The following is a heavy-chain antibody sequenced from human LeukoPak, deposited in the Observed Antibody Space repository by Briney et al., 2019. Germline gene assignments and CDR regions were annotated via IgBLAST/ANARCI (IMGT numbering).Heavy chain of an antibody. D-gene: IGHD6-19*01. CDR1: GFTFSSYG. CDR3: AKDMYSSGWSFDY. CDR2: ISYDGSNK. Sequence: GRSLRLPCAASGFTFSSYGMHWVRQAPGKGLEWVAVISYDGSNKYYADSVEGRFTISRDNSKNTLYLQMNSLRAEDTAVYYCAKDMYSSGWSFDYWGQGTLVTVSS. V-gene: IGHV3-30*18. J-gene: IGHJ4*02.